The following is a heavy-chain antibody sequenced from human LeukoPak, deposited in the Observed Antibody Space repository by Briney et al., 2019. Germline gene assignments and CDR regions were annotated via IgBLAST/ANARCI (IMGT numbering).Heavy chain of an antibody. J-gene: IGHJ4*02. CDR1: GGSISSSSYY. CDR2: IYYSGST. V-gene: IGHV4-39*07. Sequence: SETLSLTCTVSGGSISSSSYYWGWIRQPPGKGLEWIGSIYYSGSTYYNPSLKSRVTISVDTSKNQFSLKLSSVTAADTAVYYCARNYYDSSGYFRVLDYWGQGTLVTVSS. CDR3: ARNYYDSSGYFRVLDY. D-gene: IGHD3-22*01.